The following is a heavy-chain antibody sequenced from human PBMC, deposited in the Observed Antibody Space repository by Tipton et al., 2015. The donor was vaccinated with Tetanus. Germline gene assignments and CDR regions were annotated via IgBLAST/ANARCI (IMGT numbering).Heavy chain of an antibody. CDR2: INPNTGDT. J-gene: IGHJ3*02. D-gene: IGHD1-1*01. V-gene: IGHV1-2*06. Sequence: QSGPEVKEPGASVKVSCKTSGYTFTDYYVHWVRQAPGQGLEWVGQINPNTGDTRYTQRFQGRVTMTRDTSAGTAYMELSSLRSEDTAVYYCARDKGYGDGYMGAFDIWGQATMVTVSS. CDR3: ARDKGYGDGYMGAFDI. CDR1: GYTFTDYY.